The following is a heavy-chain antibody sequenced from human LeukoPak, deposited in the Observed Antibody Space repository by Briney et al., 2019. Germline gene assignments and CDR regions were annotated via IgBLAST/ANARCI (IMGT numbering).Heavy chain of an antibody. CDR2: IKQDGSEK. D-gene: IGHD1-26*01. CDR1: GFTFSSYW. J-gene: IGHJ4*02. V-gene: IGHV3-7*01. CDR3: ARDGVAELMSALDY. Sequence: HSGGSLRLSCAASGFTFSSYWMSWVRQAPGKGLEWVANIKQDGSEKYYVDSVKGRFTISRDNAKNSLYLQMNSLRAEDTAVYYCARDGVAELMSALDYWGQGILVTVSS.